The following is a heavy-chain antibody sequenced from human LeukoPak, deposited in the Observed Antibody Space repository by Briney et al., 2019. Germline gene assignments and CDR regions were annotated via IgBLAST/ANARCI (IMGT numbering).Heavy chain of an antibody. J-gene: IGHJ1*01. Sequence: PSETLSLTCTVSGGSISSYYWSWIRQPPGKGLEWIGSIYHSGSTYYNPSLKSRVTISVDTSKNQFSLKLRSVTAADTAVYYCARVVQSTDSSGFYLPEYFQHWGQGTLVTVSS. CDR2: IYHSGST. CDR1: GGSISSYY. D-gene: IGHD3-22*01. V-gene: IGHV4-38-2*02. CDR3: ARVVQSTDSSGFYLPEYFQH.